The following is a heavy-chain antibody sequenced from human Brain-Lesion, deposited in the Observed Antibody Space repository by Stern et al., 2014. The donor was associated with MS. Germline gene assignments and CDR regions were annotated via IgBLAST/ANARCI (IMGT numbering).Heavy chain of an antibody. CDR1: GFSLSTPGVG. CDR3: ARMRYSGDYFIDY. D-gene: IGHD5-12*01. CDR2: VDWGDEK. V-gene: IGHV2-70*01. J-gene: IGHJ4*02. Sequence: QVTLKESGPALVKPTQSLTLTCTFSGFSLSTPGVGVTWIRQPPGKALEWLALVDWGDEKYYSTSLKTRLSIFKDTSKNQVVLTMTNMDPVDTATYYCARMRYSGDYFIDYWGQGTLVTVSS.